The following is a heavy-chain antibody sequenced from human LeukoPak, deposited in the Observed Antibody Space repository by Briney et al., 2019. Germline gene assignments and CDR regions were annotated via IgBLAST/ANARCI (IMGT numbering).Heavy chain of an antibody. CDR3: ARDPEYSSSSEDNDY. CDR2: ISSSSSYI. J-gene: IGHJ4*02. D-gene: IGHD6-6*01. Sequence: PGGSLRLSCAASGFTFSSYSMNWVRQAPGKGLEWVSSISSSSSYIYYPDSVKGRFPISRDNAKNSLYLQMNSLRAEDTAVYYCARDPEYSSSSEDNDYWGQGTLVTVSS. V-gene: IGHV3-21*01. CDR1: GFTFSSYS.